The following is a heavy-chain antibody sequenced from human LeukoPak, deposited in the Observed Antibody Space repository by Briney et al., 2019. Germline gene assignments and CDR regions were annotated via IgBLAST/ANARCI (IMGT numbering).Heavy chain of an antibody. D-gene: IGHD5-12*01. Sequence: PSETLSLTCTVSGASISSYYWSWLRQPPGKGLEWVGYIYYSGSSSYNPSLKSRVTISVDTSKNQSSLKLSSVTAADTAVYYCARSLSGYDSADIWGQGTLVTVSS. CDR1: GASISSYY. J-gene: IGHJ4*02. V-gene: IGHV4-59*01. CDR2: IYYSGSS. CDR3: ARSLSGYDSADI.